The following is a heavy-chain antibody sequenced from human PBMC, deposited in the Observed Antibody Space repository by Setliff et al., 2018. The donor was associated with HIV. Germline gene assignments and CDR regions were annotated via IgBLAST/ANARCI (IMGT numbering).Heavy chain of an antibody. D-gene: IGHD1-26*01. V-gene: IGHV3-7*01. CDR1: GFTFRNYW. J-gene: IGHJ5*02. Sequence: PGGSLRLSCGASGFTFRNYWMTWVRQAPGRGLECVANIKEDGSEKYYVDSVTGRFTISRDTAKDSLYLQMNNLGAEDTAVYSCASMWKVGAWGRGTLVPVSA. CDR3: ASMWKVGA. CDR2: IKEDGSEK.